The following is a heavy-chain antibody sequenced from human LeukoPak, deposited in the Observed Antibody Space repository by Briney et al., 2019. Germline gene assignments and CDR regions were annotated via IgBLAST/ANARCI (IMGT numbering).Heavy chain of an antibody. J-gene: IGHJ4*02. CDR1: GGSISSGGYY. V-gene: IGHV4-31*03. Sequence: SQTLSLTCTVSGGSISSGGYYWSWIRQHPGKGLEWIGYIYYSGSTYYNPSLKSRVTISVDTSKNQFSLKLSSVTAADTAVYYCARRPEYCSSTSCYPYYFDYWGQGTLVTVSS. CDR2: IYYSGST. CDR3: ARRPEYCSSTSCYPYYFDY. D-gene: IGHD2-2*01.